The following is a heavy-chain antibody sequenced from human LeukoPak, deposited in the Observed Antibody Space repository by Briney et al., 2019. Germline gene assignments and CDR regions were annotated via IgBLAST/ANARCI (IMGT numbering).Heavy chain of an antibody. J-gene: IGHJ4*02. CDR2: ISAYNGNT. CDR3: ARGLHDYTQQNIDY. V-gene: IGHV1-18*01. D-gene: IGHD4-11*01. Sequence: ASVKVSCKASGYTFTSYGISWVRQAPGQGLEWMGWISAYNGNTNYAQKLQGRVTMTRDTSTSTVYMELSSLRSEDTAVYYCARGLHDYTQQNIDYWGQGTLVTVSS. CDR1: GYTFTSYG.